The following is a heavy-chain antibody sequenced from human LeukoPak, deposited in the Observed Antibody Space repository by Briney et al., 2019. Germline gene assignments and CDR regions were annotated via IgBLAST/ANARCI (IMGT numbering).Heavy chain of an antibody. J-gene: IGHJ6*03. CDR1: GFTFSSYS. D-gene: IGHD5-24*01. V-gene: IGHV3-48*01. CDR3: AKTYRDPYYYYYYMDV. CDR2: ISSSSSTI. Sequence: GGSLRLSCAASGFTFSSYSMNWVRQAPGKGREGVSYISSSSSTIYYADSVKGRFTISRDNAKNSLYLQMNSLRAEDTAVYYCAKTYRDPYYYYYYMDVWGKGTTVTVSS.